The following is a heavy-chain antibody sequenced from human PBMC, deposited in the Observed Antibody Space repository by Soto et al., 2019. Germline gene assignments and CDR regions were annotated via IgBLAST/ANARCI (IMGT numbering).Heavy chain of an antibody. CDR3: ARGYYDFWSGRYYYYGMDV. CDR2: IYYSGST. Sequence: SLTLSLTCTVSGGSISSGGYCWSWIRQHPGKGLEWIGYIYYSGSTYYNPSLKSRVTISVDTSKNQFSLKLSSVTAADTAVYYCARGYYDFWSGRYYYYGMDVWGQGTTVTVSS. D-gene: IGHD3-3*01. CDR1: GGSISSGGYC. V-gene: IGHV4-31*03. J-gene: IGHJ6*02.